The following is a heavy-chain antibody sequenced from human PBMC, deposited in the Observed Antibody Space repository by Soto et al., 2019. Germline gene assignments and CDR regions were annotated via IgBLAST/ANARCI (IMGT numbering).Heavy chain of an antibody. J-gene: IGHJ4*02. V-gene: IGHV1-58*01. CDR3: AADYCDSSGYIGY. CDR2: IVVGSGNT. Sequence: GASVKVSCKASGFTFTSSAVQWVRQARGQRLEWIGWIVVGSGNTNYAQKFQERVTITRDMSTSTAYMELSILISEDTALFYCAADYCDSSGYIGYWGQGTLVTVSS. D-gene: IGHD3-22*01. CDR1: GFTFTSSA.